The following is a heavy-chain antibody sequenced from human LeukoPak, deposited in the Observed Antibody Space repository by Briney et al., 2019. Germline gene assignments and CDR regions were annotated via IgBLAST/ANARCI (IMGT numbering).Heavy chain of an antibody. CDR2: INHSGST. V-gene: IGHV4-34*01. J-gene: IGHJ4*02. CDR3: ARRGIAARRFDY. Sequence: SETLSLTCAVYGGSFSGYYWSWIRQPPGKGLEWIGEINHSGSTNYNPSLKSRITISVDTSKSQFSLKLSSVTAADTAVYYCARRGIAARRFDYWGQGTLVTVSS. D-gene: IGHD6-6*01. CDR1: GGSFSGYY.